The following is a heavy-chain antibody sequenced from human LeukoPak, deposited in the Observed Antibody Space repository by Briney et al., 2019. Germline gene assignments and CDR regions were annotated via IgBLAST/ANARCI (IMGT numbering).Heavy chain of an antibody. Sequence: GGSLRLSCAASGFTFSSYSMTWVRQAPGKGLEWVSSISSSSSYIYYADSVKGRFTISRDNAKNSLYLQMNSLRAEDTAVYYCARDLVYYDSSGYPSSNWFDPWGQGTLVTVSS. CDR2: ISSSSSYI. D-gene: IGHD3-22*01. CDR1: GFTFSSYS. V-gene: IGHV3-21*01. J-gene: IGHJ5*02. CDR3: ARDLVYYDSSGYPSSNWFDP.